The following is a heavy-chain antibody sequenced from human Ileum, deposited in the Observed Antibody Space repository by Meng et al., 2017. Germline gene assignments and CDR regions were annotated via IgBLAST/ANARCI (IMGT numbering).Heavy chain of an antibody. D-gene: IGHD6-19*01. CDR3: ARTRRGSSGWYMGY. V-gene: IGHV4-34*01. Sequence: QVQLPQWGAGLLKPSATLSLTCAVYGGSFIGYYWSWIRQPPGKGLEWIGEINHSGSTNYNPSLKSRVTISVDTSKNQFSLKLSSVTAADTAVYYCARTRRGSSGWYMGYWGQGTLVTVSS. CDR1: GGSFIGYY. CDR2: INHSGST. J-gene: IGHJ4*02.